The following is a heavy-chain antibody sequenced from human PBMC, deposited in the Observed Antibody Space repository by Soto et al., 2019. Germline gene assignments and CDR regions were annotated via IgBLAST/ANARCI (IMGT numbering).Heavy chain of an antibody. Sequence: GGSLRLSCAASGFTFSSYGMHWVRQAPGKGLEWVAVIWYDGSNKYYADSVKGRFTISRDNSKNTLYLQMNSLRAEDTAVYYFARGQSATVRDSHDYWSLGTLVTVSS. CDR1: GFTFSSYG. J-gene: IGHJ4*02. CDR3: ARGQSATVRDSHDY. CDR2: IWYDGSNK. V-gene: IGHV3-33*01. D-gene: IGHD4-17*01.